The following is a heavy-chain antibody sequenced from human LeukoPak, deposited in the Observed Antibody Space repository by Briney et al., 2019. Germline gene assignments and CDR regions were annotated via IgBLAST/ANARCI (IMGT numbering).Heavy chain of an antibody. J-gene: IGHJ4*02. CDR2: IRSQIYGGTP. V-gene: IGHV3-49*04. CDR1: GFTFSSYA. Sequence: PGGSLRLSCAASGFTFSSYAMSWVRQAPGKGLEWVGFIRSQIYGGTPEYAASVKGRLTISRDDSEGVAYLQMNSLKTEDTAVYYCTRDQTPYYWGQGTLVTVSS. CDR3: TRDQTPYY.